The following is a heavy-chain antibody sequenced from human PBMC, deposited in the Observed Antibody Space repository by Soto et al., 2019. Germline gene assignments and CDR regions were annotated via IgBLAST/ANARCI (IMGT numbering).Heavy chain of an antibody. D-gene: IGHD2-15*01. CDR2: ISGSGGST. J-gene: IGHJ1*01. V-gene: IGHV3-23*01. CDR1: GFTFSSYA. CDR3: AKEWSRPGFQH. Sequence: GGSLILSXAASGFTFSSYAMSWVRQAPGKGLEWVSAISGSGGSTYYADSVKGRFTISRDNSKNTLYLQMNSLRAEDTAVYYCAKEWSRPGFQHWGQGTLVTVSS.